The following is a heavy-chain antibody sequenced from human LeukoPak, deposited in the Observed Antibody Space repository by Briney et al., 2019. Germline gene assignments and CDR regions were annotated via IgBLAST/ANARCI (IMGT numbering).Heavy chain of an antibody. D-gene: IGHD3-9*01. CDR1: GFNFSTYG. J-gene: IGHJ5*02. CDR3: ARGLRYFDWSQNWFDP. Sequence: PGRSLRLSCAASGFNFSTYGMHWVRQAPGKGLEWVAVIWYDGRSKYYADFVKGRFTISRDNSKNTLHMEMNSLRAEDTAVYYCARGLRYFDWSQNWFDPWGQGTLVTVCS. CDR2: IWYDGRSK. V-gene: IGHV3-33*01.